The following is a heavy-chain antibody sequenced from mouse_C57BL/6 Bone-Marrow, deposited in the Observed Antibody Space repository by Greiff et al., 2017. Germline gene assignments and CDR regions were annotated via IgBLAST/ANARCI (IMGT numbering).Heavy chain of an antibody. J-gene: IGHJ2*01. D-gene: IGHD1-1*01. CDR1: GFTFSGYG. V-gene: IGHV5-17*01. CDR3: ARNYYQDD. CDR2: ISSGGSTI. Sequence: EVQLVESGGGLVKPGGSLTLSCAASGFTFSGYGMHWVRQAPEKGLEWVAYISSGGSTIYYADTVKGRFTISRDDAKNSLFLHMTSMRSDDTAMYYCARNYYQDDWGQGTTLTVSS.